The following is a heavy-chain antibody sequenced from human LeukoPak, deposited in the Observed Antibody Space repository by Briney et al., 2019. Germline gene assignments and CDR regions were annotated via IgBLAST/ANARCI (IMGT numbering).Heavy chain of an antibody. CDR1: GFTFDDYA. V-gene: IGHV3-9*01. J-gene: IGHJ4*02. CDR2: ISWNSGSI. Sequence: PGRSLRLSCAASGFTFDDYAMHWVRQAPGKGLEWVSGISWNSGSIGYADSVKGRFTISRDNAKNSLYLQMNSLRAEDTALYYCAKGQGWSIAGYFDYWGQGTLVTVSS. D-gene: IGHD6-19*01. CDR3: AKGQGWSIAGYFDY.